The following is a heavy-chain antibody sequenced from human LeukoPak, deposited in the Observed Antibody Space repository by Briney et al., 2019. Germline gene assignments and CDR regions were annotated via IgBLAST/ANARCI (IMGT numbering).Heavy chain of an antibody. CDR2: IKRDGSEK. D-gene: IGHD3-3*01. J-gene: IGHJ4*02. V-gene: IGHV3-7*01. Sequence: GGSLRLSCAASGFTFSSHWMSWVRQAPGKGLEWVANIKRDGSEKYYVDSVKGRFTISRDNAKNSLYLQMNSLRAEDTAVYYCARDWGVNYEFWSGHFDYWGQGTLVTVSS. CDR1: GFTFSSHW. CDR3: ARDWGVNYEFWSGHFDY.